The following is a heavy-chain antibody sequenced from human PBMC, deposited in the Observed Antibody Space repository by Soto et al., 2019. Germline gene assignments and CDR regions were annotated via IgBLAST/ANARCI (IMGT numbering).Heavy chain of an antibody. Sequence: QVQLVQSGAEVKKPGASVKVSCKASGYTFTDYYMHWVRHAPGQRLEWMGWINPNSGTTNYAQKFQGWVTMTRDTSITTVYMEVSRLRSDGTAVSYCARVRRGVYYGMDVWGQGTTVTVSS. V-gene: IGHV1-2*04. CDR2: INPNSGTT. D-gene: IGHD2-8*01. CDR3: ARVRRGVYYGMDV. J-gene: IGHJ6*02. CDR1: GYTFTDYY.